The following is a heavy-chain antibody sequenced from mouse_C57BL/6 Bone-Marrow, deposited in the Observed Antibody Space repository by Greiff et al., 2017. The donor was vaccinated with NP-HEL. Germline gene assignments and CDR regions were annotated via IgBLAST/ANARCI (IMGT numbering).Heavy chain of an antibody. Sequence: VQLQQSGAELARPGASVKLSCKASGYTFTSYGISWVKQRTGQGLEWIGEIYPRSGNTYYNEKFKGKATLTADNSSSTAYMELRSLTSEDSAVYFCARKGGYYAWFAYWGQGTLVTVSA. CDR2: IYPRSGNT. D-gene: IGHD2-3*01. CDR3: ARKGGYYAWFAY. CDR1: GYTFTSYG. J-gene: IGHJ3*01. V-gene: IGHV1-81*01.